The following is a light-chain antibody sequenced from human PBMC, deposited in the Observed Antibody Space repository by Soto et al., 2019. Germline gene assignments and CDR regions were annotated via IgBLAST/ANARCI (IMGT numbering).Light chain of an antibody. CDR2: EVN. Sequence: QSALTQPPSVSGSPGQSVTISCTGTSSDIGSYNRVSWYQQPPGTAPKLMIYEVNNRPSCVPDRFSGSKSGNTASLTISGLLAEDEDDYYCSSFTSSSTWVFGGGTQLTVL. V-gene: IGLV2-18*02. CDR3: SSFTSSSTWV. CDR1: SSDIGSYNR. J-gene: IGLJ3*02.